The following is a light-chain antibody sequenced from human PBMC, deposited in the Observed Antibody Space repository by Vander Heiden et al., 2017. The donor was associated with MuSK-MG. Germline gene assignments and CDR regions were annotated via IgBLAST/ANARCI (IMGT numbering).Light chain of an antibody. J-gene: IGKJ1*01. CDR3: QQSYSNPWT. CDR1: WSISTY. Sequence: QMTQSPSSLSASVGDRVPITCRASWSISTYLHWYQQKAGKAPTLLIYGASKLQSGVPSRFSGSNSGTDCTLTITRLQRGDSATYYWQQSYSNPWTFGQGTKVEIK. CDR2: GAS. V-gene: IGKV1-39*01.